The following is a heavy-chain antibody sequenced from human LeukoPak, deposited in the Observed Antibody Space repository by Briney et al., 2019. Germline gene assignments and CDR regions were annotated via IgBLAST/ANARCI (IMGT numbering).Heavy chain of an antibody. CDR1: GGTFSSYA. D-gene: IGHD3-10*01. V-gene: IGHV1-69*13. CDR2: IIPIFGTA. Sequence: AASVKVSCKASGGTFSSYAISWVRQAPGQGLEWMGGIIPIFGTANYAQKFQGRVTITADESTSTAYMELSSLRSEDTAVYYCARDRAVRGVIIETPLYSWGQGTLVTVSS. J-gene: IGHJ4*02. CDR3: ARDRAVRGVIIETPLYS.